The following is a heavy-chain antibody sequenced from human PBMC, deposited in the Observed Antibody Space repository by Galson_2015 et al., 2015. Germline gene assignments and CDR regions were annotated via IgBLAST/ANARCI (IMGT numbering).Heavy chain of an antibody. V-gene: IGHV4-4*02. CDR3: ARGRRTSIRVFDY. J-gene: IGHJ4*02. CDR1: GGSISSSNW. Sequence: SETLSLTCAVSGGSISSSNWWSWVRQPPGKGLEWIGEIYHSGSTNYNPSLKSRVTISVDKSKNQFSLKLSSVTAADTAVYYCARGRRTSIRVFDYWGQGTLVTVSS. D-gene: IGHD3-10*01. CDR2: IYHSGST.